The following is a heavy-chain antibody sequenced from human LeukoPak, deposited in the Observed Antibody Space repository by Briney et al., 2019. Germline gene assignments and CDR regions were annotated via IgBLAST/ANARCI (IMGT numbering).Heavy chain of an antibody. CDR1: GYTFTGYY. D-gene: IGHD6-19*01. CDR2: INPNSGST. Sequence: ASVKVSCKASGYTFTGYYMHWMRQAPGQGLEWMGWINPNSGSTNYAQKFQGRVSMNRDTSISTAYMELSRLRSDDTAVYYCARVGPRGWLGRQPNYFDYWGQGTLVTVSS. J-gene: IGHJ4*02. CDR3: ARVGPRGWLGRQPNYFDY. V-gene: IGHV1-2*02.